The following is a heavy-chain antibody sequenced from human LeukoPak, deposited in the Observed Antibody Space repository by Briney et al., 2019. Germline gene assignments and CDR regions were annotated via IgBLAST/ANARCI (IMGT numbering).Heavy chain of an antibody. CDR1: GFTFSPSP. D-gene: IGHD6-19*01. Sequence: GGSLRPSCAASGFTFSPSPMSWVRQAPGKGLEWVSTISGSGGGTYSADSVKGRFTISRDNSKNTLYLQMNSLRADDTAIYYCAKLEEQWLIDFWGQGTLLTVSS. CDR3: AKLEEQWLIDF. CDR2: ISGSGGGT. V-gene: IGHV3-23*01. J-gene: IGHJ4*02.